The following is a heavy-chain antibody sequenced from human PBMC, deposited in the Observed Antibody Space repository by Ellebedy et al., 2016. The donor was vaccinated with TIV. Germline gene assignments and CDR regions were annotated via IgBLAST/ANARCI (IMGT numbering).Heavy chain of an antibody. V-gene: IGHV3-23*01. J-gene: IGHJ4*02. D-gene: IGHD6-6*01. CDR2: ISGSGGST. CDR3: AKDPSLAARRQ. CDR1: GFTFSSYA. Sequence: GESLKISCAASGFTFSSYAMSWVRPAPGKGLEWVSAISGSGGSTYYADSVKGRFTISRDNSKNTLYLQMNILRAEDTAVYYCAKDPSLAARRQWGQGTLVTVSS.